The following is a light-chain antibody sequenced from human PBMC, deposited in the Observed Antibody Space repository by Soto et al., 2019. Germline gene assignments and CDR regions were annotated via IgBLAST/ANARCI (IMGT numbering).Light chain of an antibody. CDR2: DAS. Sequence: EIVLTQSPATLSLSPGERATLSCRASQSVSSSLAWYQQKPGQAPRLLISDASSRATGSPARFSGSGSGTDFTLTISSLESEDFAVYYCQQRYSWPLTCGGGTKVEIK. V-gene: IGKV3-11*01. CDR3: QQRYSWPLT. CDR1: QSVSSS. J-gene: IGKJ4*01.